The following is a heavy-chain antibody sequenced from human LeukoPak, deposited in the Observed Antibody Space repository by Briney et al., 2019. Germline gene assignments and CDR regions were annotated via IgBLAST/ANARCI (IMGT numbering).Heavy chain of an antibody. CDR1: GGSFSGYY. J-gene: IGHJ3*02. Sequence: SETLSLTCAVYGGSFSGYYWSWIRQPPGKGLEWIGEINHSGSTNYNPSPKSRVTISVDTSKNQFSLKLSSVTAADTAVYYCARGRRIVVVPAAPRQAFDIWGQGTMVTVSS. D-gene: IGHD2-2*01. CDR3: ARGRRIVVVPAAPRQAFDI. CDR2: INHSGST. V-gene: IGHV4-34*01.